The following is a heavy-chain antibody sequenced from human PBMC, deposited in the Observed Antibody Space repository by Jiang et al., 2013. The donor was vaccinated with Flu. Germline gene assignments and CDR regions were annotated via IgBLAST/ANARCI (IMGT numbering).Heavy chain of an antibody. J-gene: IGHJ3*01. CDR2: VNVASGTT. CDR1: GYTFTSYE. CDR3: ARGRVAFDV. V-gene: IGHV1-8*01. Sequence: GASVKVACEASGYTFTSYEINWVRQATGQGPEWMGWVNVASGTTGYAQKFQGRVTITRNTAINTAYMELSGLTSDDTAVYYCARGRVAFDVWGQGTMVTVS.